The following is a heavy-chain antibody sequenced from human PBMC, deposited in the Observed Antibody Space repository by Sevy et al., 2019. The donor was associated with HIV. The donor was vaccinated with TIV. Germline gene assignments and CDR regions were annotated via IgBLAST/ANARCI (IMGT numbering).Heavy chain of an antibody. CDR2: IYYSGST. V-gene: IGHV4-59*01. CDR3: ARGHDILTGRHDGVYDY. J-gene: IGHJ4*02. D-gene: IGHD3-9*01. CDR1: GGSISSYY. Sequence: SETLSLTCTVSGGSISSYYWSWIRQPPGKGLEWIGYIYYSGSTNYNPSLKSRVTISVDTYKNQFSLKLSSVTAADTAVYYCARGHDILTGRHDGVYDYWGQGTLVTVSS.